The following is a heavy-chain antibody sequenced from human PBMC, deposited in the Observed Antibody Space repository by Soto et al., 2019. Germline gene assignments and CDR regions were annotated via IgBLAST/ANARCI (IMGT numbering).Heavy chain of an antibody. CDR1: GYMFIHHA. V-gene: IGHV1-3*01. CDR3: EKAGASSPGDWFHT. CDR2: IYAANGAT. Sequence: QVQLVQSGAAVKQPGASGRLSCKASGYMFIHHAVHWVRQAPGQRLEWLGWIYAANGATKYSVKFQGRVTITSDTSETTFYIDCSSLNSEDTAVYYFEKAGASSPGDWFHTWGQGTLVTVSS. J-gene: IGHJ5*02. D-gene: IGHD6-19*01.